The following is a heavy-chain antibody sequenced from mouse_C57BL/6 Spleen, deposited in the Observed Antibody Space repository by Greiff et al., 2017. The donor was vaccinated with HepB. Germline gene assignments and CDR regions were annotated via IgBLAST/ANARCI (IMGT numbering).Heavy chain of an antibody. D-gene: IGHD1-1*01. Sequence: EVQLQQSGAELVRPGASVKLSCTASGFNIKDDYMHWVKQRPEQGLEWIGWIDPENGDTEYDSKFPGKATITADTSSNTADLQLSSLTSEDTAVYYCATGYYGSSYGYWGQGTTLTVSS. CDR1: GFNIKDDY. CDR2: IDPENGDT. J-gene: IGHJ2*01. CDR3: ATGYYGSSYGY. V-gene: IGHV14-4*01.